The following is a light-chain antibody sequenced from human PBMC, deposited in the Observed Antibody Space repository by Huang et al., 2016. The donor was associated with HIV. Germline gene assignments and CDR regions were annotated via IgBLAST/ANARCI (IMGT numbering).Light chain of an antibody. Sequence: VLTQSPGSVSVSLGDRVTVSCRASQSVDSGYLAWYQQKAGQSPRLLVYGTSSRASGIPSRFSGSVSGTEFTLTISRLEPEDFGVYYCHQYGSSKATFGQGTKVDI. V-gene: IGKV3-20*01. CDR3: HQYGSSKAT. CDR1: QSVDSGY. CDR2: GTS. J-gene: IGKJ1*01.